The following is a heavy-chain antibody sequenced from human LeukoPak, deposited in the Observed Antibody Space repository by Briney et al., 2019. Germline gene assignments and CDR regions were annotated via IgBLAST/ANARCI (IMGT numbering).Heavy chain of an antibody. V-gene: IGHV3-30*02. D-gene: IGHD2-15*01. CDR2: IRYDGSIK. CDR3: AKDARRVRDIVMVFGRGRGYMDV. CDR1: GITFSSYG. J-gene: IGHJ6*03. Sequence: GGSLRLSCAASGITFSSYGMHWVRQAPGKGLEWVAFIRYDGSIKHYADSVKGRFTISRDNSKNTLYLQMNSLRAEDTAVYYCAKDARRVRDIVMVFGRGRGYMDVWGKGTTATISS.